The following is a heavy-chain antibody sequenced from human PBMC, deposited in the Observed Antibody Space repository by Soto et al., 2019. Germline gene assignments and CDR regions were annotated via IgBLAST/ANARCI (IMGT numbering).Heavy chain of an antibody. CDR1: GGSFSGYY. CDR3: ARNCSTTSCQIWGFDY. Sequence: QVQLQQWGAGLLKPSGTLSLTCAVYGGSFSGYYWSWIRQRPGKGLEWIGEINHSGSTNYSPSLNSRVSISVDTSKNQVPLNLSSVTAADTAVYYCARNCSTTSCQIWGFDYWGKGTLVSVSS. CDR2: INHSGST. D-gene: IGHD2-2*01. J-gene: IGHJ4*02. V-gene: IGHV4-34*01.